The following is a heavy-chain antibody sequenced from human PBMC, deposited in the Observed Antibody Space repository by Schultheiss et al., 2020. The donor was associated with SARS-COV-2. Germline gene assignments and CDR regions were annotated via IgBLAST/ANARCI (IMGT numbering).Heavy chain of an antibody. CDR2: IYYSGST. Sequence: GSLRLSCTVSGGSISSYYWGWIRQPPGKGLEWIGSIYYSGSTYYNPSLKSRVTISVDTSKNQFSLKLSSVTAADTAVYYCAREHYGSLYWGQGTLVTVSS. J-gene: IGHJ4*02. CDR1: GGSISSYY. CDR3: AREHYGSLY. D-gene: IGHD3-10*01. V-gene: IGHV4-39*07.